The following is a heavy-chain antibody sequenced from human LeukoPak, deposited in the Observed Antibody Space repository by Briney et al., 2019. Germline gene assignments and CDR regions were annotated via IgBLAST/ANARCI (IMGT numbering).Heavy chain of an antibody. J-gene: IGHJ5*02. D-gene: IGHD2-2*01. V-gene: IGHV3-43*02. CDR1: GFTFSSYA. CDR2: ISWDGGST. CDR3: AKDDDHCSSTSCYHWFDP. Sequence: GGSLRLSCAASGFTFSSYAMSWVRQAPGKGLEWVSLISWDGGSTYYADSVKGRFTISRDNSKNSLYLQMNSLRTEDTALYYCAKDDDHCSSTSCYHWFDPWGQGTLVTVSS.